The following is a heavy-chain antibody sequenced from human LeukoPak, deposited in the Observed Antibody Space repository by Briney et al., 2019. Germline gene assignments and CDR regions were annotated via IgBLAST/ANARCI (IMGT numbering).Heavy chain of an antibody. D-gene: IGHD6-25*01. J-gene: IGHJ4*02. V-gene: IGHV3-30*03. CDR1: GFTFSSYA. CDR2: ISYDGSDE. CDR3: VRQAQEDC. Sequence: PGGSLRLSCAASGFTFSSYAMSWVRQAPDKGLEWVAVISYDGSDERYADSVRGRFTISRDNSKNTLYLQMNSLTTEDTAIYYCVRQAQEDCWGQRTLVTVSS.